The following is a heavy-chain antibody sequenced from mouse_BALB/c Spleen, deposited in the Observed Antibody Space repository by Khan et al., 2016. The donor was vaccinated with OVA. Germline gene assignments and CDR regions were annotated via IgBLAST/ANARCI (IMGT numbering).Heavy chain of an antibody. Sequence: QVQLQESGGDLMKPGASVKISCKATGYTFSSYWIEWVKQRPGYGLEWIGQIFPGSVSTTYNEKLKGKATFTADTSTDTAYMQLSSLTSEDAACEYCARGGYGGFAYWGQGTLVTVSA. CDR3: ARGGYGGFAY. CDR2: IFPGSVST. D-gene: IGHD2-2*01. J-gene: IGHJ3*01. CDR1: GYTFSSYW. V-gene: IGHV1-9*01.